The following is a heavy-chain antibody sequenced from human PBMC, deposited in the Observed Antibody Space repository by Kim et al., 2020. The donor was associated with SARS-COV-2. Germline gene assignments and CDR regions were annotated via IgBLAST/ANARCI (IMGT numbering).Heavy chain of an antibody. CDR2: IYHSGST. Sequence: SETLSLTCAVSGGSISSSNWWSWVRQPPGKGLEWIGEIYHSGSTNYNPSLKSRVTISVDKSKNQFSLKLSSVTAADTAVYYCACADRFSTPLDYWGQGTLVTVSS. D-gene: IGHD3-3*01. CDR1: GGSISSSNW. J-gene: IGHJ4*02. V-gene: IGHV4-4*02. CDR3: ACADRFSTPLDY.